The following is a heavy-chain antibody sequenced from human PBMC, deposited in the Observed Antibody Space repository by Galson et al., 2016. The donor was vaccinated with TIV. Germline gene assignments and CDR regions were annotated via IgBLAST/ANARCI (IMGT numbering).Heavy chain of an antibody. Sequence: SLRLSCAASGFAFSNAWLSWVRQAPGKGLEWVGRIRSNFDGGTADYGALVKGRFTMSRDNAKNSLFLQMNSLRAEDTALYYCLKAMDVWGQGTTVTVSS. J-gene: IGHJ6*02. CDR2: IRSNFDGGTA. V-gene: IGHV3-15*01. CDR3: LKAMDV. CDR1: GFAFSNAW.